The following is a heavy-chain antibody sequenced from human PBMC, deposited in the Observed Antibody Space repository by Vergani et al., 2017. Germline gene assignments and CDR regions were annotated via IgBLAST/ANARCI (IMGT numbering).Heavy chain of an antibody. V-gene: IGHV3-72*01. CDR2: IRNKANDYTT. CDR1: GFIFSDHY. D-gene: IGHD1-1*01. CDR3: VRVKGSNWNDHLYDI. Sequence: EVQVVESGGGLVQPGGSLRLSCAASGFIFSDHYMDWVRQAPGKVLEWVGRIRNKANDYTTQYAASVKGRFTISRDDSTSYLYLQMNSLQTEDTALYYCVRVKGSNWNDHLYDIWGQGTLVTVSS. J-gene: IGHJ3*02.